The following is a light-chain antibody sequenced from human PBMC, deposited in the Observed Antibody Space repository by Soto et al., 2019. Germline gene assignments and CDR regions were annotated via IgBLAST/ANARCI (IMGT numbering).Light chain of an antibody. V-gene: IGLV2-23*01. CDR1: SSYVGSYNL. J-gene: IGLJ2*01. Sequence: QSALTQPASVSGSPGQSITISCTGTSSYVGSYNLVSWYRQHPGKAPKLMIYEGSKRPSGVSNRFSGSKSGNTASLTISGLQAEDEADYYCCSYVGGSTVVFGGGTKLTVL. CDR2: EGS. CDR3: CSYVGGSTVV.